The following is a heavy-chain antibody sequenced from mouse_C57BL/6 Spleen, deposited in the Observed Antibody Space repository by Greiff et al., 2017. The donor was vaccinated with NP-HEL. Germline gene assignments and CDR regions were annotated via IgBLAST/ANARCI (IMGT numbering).Heavy chain of an antibody. Sequence: EVKLMESGEGLVKPGGSLKLSCAASGFTFSSYAMSWVRQTPEKRLEWVAYISSGGDYIYYADTVKGRFTISRDNARNTLYLQMSSLKSEDTAMYYCTRDTFYDYDTYAMDYWGQGTSVTVSS. D-gene: IGHD2-4*01. V-gene: IGHV5-9-1*02. CDR1: GFTFSSYA. CDR2: ISSGGDYI. J-gene: IGHJ4*01. CDR3: TRDTFYDYDTYAMDY.